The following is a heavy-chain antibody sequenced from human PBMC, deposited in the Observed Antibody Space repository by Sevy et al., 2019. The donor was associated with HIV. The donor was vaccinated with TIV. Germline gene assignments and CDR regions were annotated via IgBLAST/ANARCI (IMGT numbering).Heavy chain of an antibody. J-gene: IGHJ4*02. CDR1: GFTFSSYA. V-gene: IGHV3-23*01. D-gene: IGHD3-10*01. CDR3: VKVAGSGTYYSGDFDY. Sequence: LSLTCAASGFTFSSYAMSWVRQAPGKGLEWVSGISGSGVSTYYAGSVKGRFTISRDNSQNTLYLQMNSLRAEDTAVYYCVKVAGSGTYYSGDFDYWGQGILVTVSS. CDR2: ISGSGVST.